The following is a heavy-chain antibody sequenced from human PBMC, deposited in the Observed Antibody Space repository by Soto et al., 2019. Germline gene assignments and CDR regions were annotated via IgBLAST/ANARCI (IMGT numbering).Heavy chain of an antibody. J-gene: IGHJ4*02. Sequence: EVQLLESGGGLVQPGGSLRLSCAASGFTFNNYAMTWVRQAPGKGLEWVSAISGGGDTTSYADSVKGRFTVSRDGSKNPLYLKISSLRAEDTALYYCAKGRGGSGSLTPRVDFWGQGTLVTVSS. D-gene: IGHD3-10*01. V-gene: IGHV3-23*01. CDR2: ISGGGDTT. CDR3: AKGRGGSGSLTPRVDF. CDR1: GFTFNNYA.